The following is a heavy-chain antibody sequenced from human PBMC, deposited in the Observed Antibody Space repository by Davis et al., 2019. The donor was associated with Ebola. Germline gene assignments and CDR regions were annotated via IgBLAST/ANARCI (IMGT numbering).Heavy chain of an antibody. CDR1: GGSISSSSYY. V-gene: IGHV4-39*02. CDR2: IYYSGST. CDR3: ARETIFGVVILARYGMDV. Sequence: SETLSLTCTVSGGSISSSSYYWGWIRQPPGKGLEWIGSIYYSGSTYYNPSLKSRVTISVDTSKNQFSLKLSSVTAADTAVYYCARETIFGVVILARYGMDVWGQGTTVTVSS. J-gene: IGHJ6*02. D-gene: IGHD3-3*01.